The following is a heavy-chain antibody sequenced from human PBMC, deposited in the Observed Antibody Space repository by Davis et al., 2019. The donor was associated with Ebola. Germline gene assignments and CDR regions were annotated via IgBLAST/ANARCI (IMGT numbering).Heavy chain of an antibody. D-gene: IGHD2-8*02. CDR2: IYPGDSDT. J-gene: IGHJ3*02. Sequence: GESLKISCKGSEYTFTNYWIGWVRQMPGKGLEWMGIIYPGDSDTRYSPSFQGQVTISVDRSISTAYLQWSSLKASDTAMYYCASLRRTITGMDDAFDIWGQGTMVTVSS. CDR3: ASLRRTITGMDDAFDI. CDR1: EYTFTNYW. V-gene: IGHV5-51*01.